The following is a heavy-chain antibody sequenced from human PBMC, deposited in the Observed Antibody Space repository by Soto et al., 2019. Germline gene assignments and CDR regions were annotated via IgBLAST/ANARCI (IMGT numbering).Heavy chain of an antibody. J-gene: IGHJ6*02. CDR2: INHSGST. D-gene: IGHD6-19*01. CDR3: ARGFLGIAVAGTIYYYGMDV. V-gene: IGHV4-34*01. CDR1: GGSFIGYY. Sequence: SSETLSLTCAVYGGSFIGYYWSWIRQPPGKGLEWIGEINHSGSTNYNPSLKSRVTISVDTSKNQFSLKLSSVTAADTAVYYCARGFLGIAVAGTIYYYGMDVWGQGTTVTVSS.